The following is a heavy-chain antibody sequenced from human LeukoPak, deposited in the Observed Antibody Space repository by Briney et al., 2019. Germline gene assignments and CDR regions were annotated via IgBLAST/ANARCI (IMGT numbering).Heavy chain of an antibody. CDR1: GYTFTGYY. CDR2: INPNSGGT. J-gene: IGHJ3*02. Sequence: ASVKVSCKASGYTFTGYYMHWVRQAPGQGLEWMGRINPNSGGTNYAQKFLGRVTMTRDTSISTAYMELSRLRSDDTAVYYCARDPTRITIFGVAMGAFDIWGQGTMVTVSS. D-gene: IGHD3-3*01. V-gene: IGHV1-2*06. CDR3: ARDPTRITIFGVAMGAFDI.